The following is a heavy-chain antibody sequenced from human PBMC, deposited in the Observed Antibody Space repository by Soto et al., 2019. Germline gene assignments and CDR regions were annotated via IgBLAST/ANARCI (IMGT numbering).Heavy chain of an antibody. J-gene: IGHJ4*02. CDR3: ARVGWGGDS. D-gene: IGHD7-27*01. CDR2: MSYSGRT. V-gene: IGHV4-61*01. CDR1: GGSVSSGHYH. Sequence: PSETLSLTCTVSGGSVSSGHYHWSWIRQPPGKGLEWIGFMSYSGRTDYNPSLKSRATISVDTSNNQFSLKLSSVTAADTAVYYCARVGWGGDSWGQGTLVTVSS.